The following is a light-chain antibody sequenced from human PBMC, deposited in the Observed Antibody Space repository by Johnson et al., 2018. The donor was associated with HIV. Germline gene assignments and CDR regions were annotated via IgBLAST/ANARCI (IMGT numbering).Light chain of an antibody. J-gene: IGLJ1*01. CDR2: DNN. CDR1: SSNIGNNY. CDR3: GTWNNSLTSPGV. V-gene: IGLV1-51*01. Sequence: QSVLTQPPSVSAAPGQKVTISCSGRSSNIGNNYVSWYQQLPGKAPKLFIFDNNKRPSGIPDRFSGSKSGTSATLGITGLQPGDEADYYCGTWNNSLTSPGVFGTGTKVTVL.